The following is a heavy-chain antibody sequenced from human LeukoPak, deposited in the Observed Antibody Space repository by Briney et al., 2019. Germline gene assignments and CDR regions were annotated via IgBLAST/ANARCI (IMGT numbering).Heavy chain of an antibody. V-gene: IGHV4-59*08. D-gene: IGHD6-19*01. Sequence: PGGSLRLSCSASGFTFSTYAMHWVRQAPGKGLEWIGYIYSGGSTNYSPSLKSRVTISLDTSKTQFSLKLTSVTAADTAVYYCARREAVTGTPRAWFDPWGQGTLVTVSS. CDR1: GFTFSTYA. J-gene: IGHJ5*02. CDR3: ARREAVTGTPRAWFDP. CDR2: IYSGGST.